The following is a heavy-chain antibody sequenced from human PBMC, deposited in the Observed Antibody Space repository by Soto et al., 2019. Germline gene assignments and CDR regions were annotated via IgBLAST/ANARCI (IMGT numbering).Heavy chain of an antibody. D-gene: IGHD3-10*01. Sequence: SETLSLTCTVSGGSISSSSYYWGWIRQPPGKGLEWIGSIYYSGSTYYNPSLKSRVTISVDTSKNQFSLKLSSVTAADTAVYYCARHGGLLWFGELLRWFDPWGQGTLVTVSS. J-gene: IGHJ5*02. CDR1: GGSISSSSYY. CDR3: ARHGGLLWFGELLRWFDP. V-gene: IGHV4-39*01. CDR2: IYYSGST.